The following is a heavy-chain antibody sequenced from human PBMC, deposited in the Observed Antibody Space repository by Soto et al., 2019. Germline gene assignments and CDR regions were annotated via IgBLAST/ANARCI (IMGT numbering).Heavy chain of an antibody. D-gene: IGHD2-15*01. J-gene: IGHJ4*02. CDR3: AATPRY. Sequence: SETLSLTCTVSGRSISSVNYYWSWIRQPPGKGLEWIGYIYYSGSTYYNPSLKSRVTMSIDTSKNQVSLKLTSVTTADTAVYYCAATPRYWGQGTLVTVSS. CDR1: GRSISSVNYY. CDR2: IYYSGST. V-gene: IGHV4-30-4*02.